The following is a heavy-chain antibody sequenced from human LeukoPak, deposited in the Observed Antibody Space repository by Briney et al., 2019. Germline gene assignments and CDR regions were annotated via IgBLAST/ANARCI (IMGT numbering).Heavy chain of an antibody. Sequence: SETLSLTCAVSGVSLDDYYWSWVRQTPGKGLEWIGEINHSGYTNDSPSLKSRVTLSMDTSRKQFSLNLRSVTVADTGIYYCTRMTAGHDYWGQGTLVTVSS. CDR3: TRMTAGHDY. CDR2: INHSGYT. D-gene: IGHD2-21*02. J-gene: IGHJ4*02. CDR1: GVSLDDYY. V-gene: IGHV4-34*01.